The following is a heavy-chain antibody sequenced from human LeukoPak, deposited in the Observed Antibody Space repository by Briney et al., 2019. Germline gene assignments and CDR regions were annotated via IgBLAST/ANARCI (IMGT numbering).Heavy chain of an antibody. D-gene: IGHD3-10*01. V-gene: IGHV3-21*01. Sequence: GGSLRLSCAASGFIFSTFSMTWVRQAPGQGLQWVSTISTTGSYIYYADSVKGRFTISRDNAKNLLILQMNSLRAEDTAVYYCAREQTYYNSGNYYNVLDYWGQGTLVTVSS. CDR3: AREQTYYNSGNYYNVLDY. J-gene: IGHJ4*02. CDR2: ISTTGSYI. CDR1: GFIFSTFS.